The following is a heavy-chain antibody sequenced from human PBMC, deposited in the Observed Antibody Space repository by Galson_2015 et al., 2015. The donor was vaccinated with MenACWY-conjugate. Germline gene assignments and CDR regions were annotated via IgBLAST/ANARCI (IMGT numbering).Heavy chain of an antibody. J-gene: IGHJ4*02. CDR1: GGSIDTFY. CDR3: TRTVRGMAIANY. CDR2: IYHTGDT. Sequence: TLSLTCTISGGSIDTFYWNWIRQSPGTGLEWIGYIYHTGDTNYNPSLHSRVTISIDTSNNQFSLDLRSVTAADTALYYCTRTVRGMAIANYWGQGTLVTVSS. V-gene: IGHV4-59*01. D-gene: IGHD3-10*01.